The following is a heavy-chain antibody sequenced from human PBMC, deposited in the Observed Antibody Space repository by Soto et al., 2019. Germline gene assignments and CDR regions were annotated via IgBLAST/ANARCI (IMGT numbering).Heavy chain of an antibody. CDR1: GGSFSGYY. D-gene: IGHD5-12*01. CDR3: ARRIPLATIIDY. CDR2: INHSGST. V-gene: IGHV4-34*01. Sequence: PSETLSLTCAVYGGSFSGYYWSWIRQPPGKGLEWIGEINHSGSTNYNPSLKSRVTISVDTSKNQFSLKLSSVTAADTAVYYCARRIPLATIIDYWGQGTLVTVSS. J-gene: IGHJ4*02.